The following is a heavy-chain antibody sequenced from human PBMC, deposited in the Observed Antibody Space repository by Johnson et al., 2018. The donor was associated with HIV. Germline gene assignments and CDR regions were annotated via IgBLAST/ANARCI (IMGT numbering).Heavy chain of an antibody. CDR1: GFTFSSYG. D-gene: IGHD1-26*01. J-gene: IGHJ3*02. V-gene: IGHV3-33*06. CDR3: VKGVVGAEDVFDI. CDR2: IWYDGSNK. Sequence: VQLVESGGGVVQPGRSLRLSCAASGFTFSSYGMYWVRQAPGKGLEWVAVIWYDGSNKYYADSVKGRFTISRDNSKNTLYLQMNSLRAEDTAVYYCVKGVVGAEDVFDIWGQGTMVTVSS.